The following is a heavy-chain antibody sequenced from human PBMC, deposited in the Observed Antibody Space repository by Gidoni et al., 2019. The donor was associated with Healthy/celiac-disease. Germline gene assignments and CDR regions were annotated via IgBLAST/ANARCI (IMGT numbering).Heavy chain of an antibody. J-gene: IGHJ4*02. CDR1: GGSISSSSYY. Sequence: QLQLQESGPGLVKPSETLSLTCTVSGGSISSSSYYWGWIRQPPGKGLEWIGSIYYSGSTYYNPSLKSRVTISVDTSKNQFSLKLSSVTAADTAVYYCARVKVSSVIDYWGQGTLVTVSS. CDR2: IYYSGST. CDR3: ARVKVSSVIDY. V-gene: IGHV4-39*07.